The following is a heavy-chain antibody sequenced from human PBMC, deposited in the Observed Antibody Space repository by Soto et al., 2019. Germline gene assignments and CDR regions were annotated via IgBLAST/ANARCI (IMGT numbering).Heavy chain of an antibody. CDR3: ARQRKTVVTKAYFDH. J-gene: IGHJ4*02. Sequence: LETLSLTCIVSGESISSSSYYWGWIRQPPGKGLEWIGSIYYSGRTYYNPSFKSRVTISIDTSKNQFSLKLSPVTATETAVYYCARQRKTVVTKAYFDHGGQGALVPVPS. D-gene: IGHD2-21*02. CDR2: IYYSGRT. V-gene: IGHV4-39*01. CDR1: GESISSSSYY.